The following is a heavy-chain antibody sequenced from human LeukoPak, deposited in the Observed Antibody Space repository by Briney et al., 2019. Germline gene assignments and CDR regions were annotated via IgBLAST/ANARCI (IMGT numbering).Heavy chain of an antibody. D-gene: IGHD3-10*01. V-gene: IGHV3-21*01. CDR2: ISSGSGHI. CDR3: ARGGSGATKDDAFDI. Sequence: TGGSLRLSCAASGFTFSSYSMNWVRQAPGKGLEWVSSISSGSGHIYYADSVRGRFTISRDNAENSLYLQMNSLRAEDTAVYYCARGGSGATKDDAFDIWGQGTMVTVSS. J-gene: IGHJ3*02. CDR1: GFTFSSYS.